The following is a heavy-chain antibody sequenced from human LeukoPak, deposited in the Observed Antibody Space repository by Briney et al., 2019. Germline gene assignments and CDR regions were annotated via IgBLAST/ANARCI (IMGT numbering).Heavy chain of an antibody. CDR3: ARDEAAAGTRLFDY. V-gene: IGHV4-34*01. CDR1: GGSFSGYY. J-gene: IGHJ4*02. CDR2: ISHSGST. Sequence: SETLSLTCAVYGGSFSGYYWSWIRQPPGKGLEWIGEISHSGSTNYNPSLKSRVTISVDTSKNQFSLKLSSVTAADTAVYYCARDEAAAGTRLFDYWGQGTLVTVSS. D-gene: IGHD6-13*01.